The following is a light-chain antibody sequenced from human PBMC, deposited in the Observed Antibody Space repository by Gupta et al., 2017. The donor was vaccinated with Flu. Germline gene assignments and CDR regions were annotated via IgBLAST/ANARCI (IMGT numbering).Light chain of an antibody. CDR1: TSDVGGYDY. V-gene: IGLV2-11*01. CDR3: CSYAGSYTFV. J-gene: IGLJ1*01. CDR2: DVI. Sequence: SVTISCTGTTSDVGGYDYVSWYQRHPGKAPKLLIYDVIKRPSGVPDRFPGSQSGNTASLTISGLQPEDEADYYCCSYAGSYTFVFGTGTKVTVL.